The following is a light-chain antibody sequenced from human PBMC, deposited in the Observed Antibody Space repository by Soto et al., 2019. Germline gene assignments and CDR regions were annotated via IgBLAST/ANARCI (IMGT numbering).Light chain of an antibody. V-gene: IGKV3-15*01. J-gene: IGKJ5*01. Sequence: EIVMTQSPATLSVSPGERSTLSCRASQSLXSSIGWYKHKPGQAPRVLISGASTRATGIPPRFSGSGSGTEFTLTLTSLQSEYFAVYYCQQYKNWPTITFGQGTRLEIK. CDR3: QQYKNWPTIT. CDR1: QSLXSS. CDR2: GAS.